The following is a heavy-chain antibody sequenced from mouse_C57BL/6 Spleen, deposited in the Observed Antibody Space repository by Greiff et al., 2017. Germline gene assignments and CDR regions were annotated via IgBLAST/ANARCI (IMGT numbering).Heavy chain of an antibody. CDR3: ARQGGYYFDY. Sequence: EVKLMESGGGLVKPGGSLKLSCAASGFTFSSYTMSWVRQTPVQRLEWVAISSGGGGNTYYPDSVKGRFTISRDNAKNTLYLQMSSLRSEDTAMYYCARQGGYYFDYWGQGTTLTVSS. D-gene: IGHD1-1*02. V-gene: IGHV5-9*04. CDR1: GFTFSSYT. J-gene: IGHJ2*01. CDR2: SSGGGGNT.